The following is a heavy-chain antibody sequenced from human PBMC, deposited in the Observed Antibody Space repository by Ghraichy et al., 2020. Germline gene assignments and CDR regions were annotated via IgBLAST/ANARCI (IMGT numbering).Heavy chain of an antibody. J-gene: IGHJ3*02. CDR2: IHHTGTT. CDR3: ARGFRYAGSGGNRGPSGGMDIFDS. CDR1: GGSFNGYY. V-gene: IGHV4-34*01. Sequence: ESLNISCGVYGGSFNGYYWTWIRLPPGKGLEWVGEIHHTGTTNYNPSLESRVAIAVDTSKNQFSLGRSSVTAADTAVYFCARGFRYAGSGGNRGPSGGMDIFDSWGQGTMVTVS. D-gene: IGHD3-10*01.